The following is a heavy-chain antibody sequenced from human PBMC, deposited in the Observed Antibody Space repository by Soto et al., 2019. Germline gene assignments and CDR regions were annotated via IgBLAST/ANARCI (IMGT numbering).Heavy chain of an antibody. J-gene: IGHJ4*02. V-gene: IGHV3-64*01. CDR3: AREPSELGMVRGVISDY. CDR2: ISSNGGST. CDR1: GFTFSSYA. Sequence: GGSLRLSCAASGFTFSSYAMHWVRQAPGKGLEKVSAISSNGGSTYYAKNVKGRFTISRDNSKNTLYLQMGSLRAEDMSVYYCAREPSELGMVRGVISDYWGRGTLVTVSS. D-gene: IGHD3-10*01.